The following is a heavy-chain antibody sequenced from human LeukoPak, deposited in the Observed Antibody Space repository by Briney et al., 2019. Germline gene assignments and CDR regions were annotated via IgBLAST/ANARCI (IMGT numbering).Heavy chain of an antibody. CDR2: ISGSDGST. J-gene: IGHJ4*02. CDR1: EFTFSGYA. V-gene: IGHV3-23*01. D-gene: IGHD1-1*01. Sequence: TGGSLRLSCAASEFTFSGYAMSWVRQAPGKGLEWVSAISGSDGSTYYADSVKGRFTISRDNSKNTLYLLMNSLRAEDTAVYYCANRPHPGDLIPLFYFDCGGQGTLVTVAS. CDR3: ANRPHPGDLIPLFYFDC.